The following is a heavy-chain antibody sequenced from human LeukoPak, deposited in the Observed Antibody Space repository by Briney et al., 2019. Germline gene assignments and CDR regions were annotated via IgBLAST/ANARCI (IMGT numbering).Heavy chain of an antibody. V-gene: IGHV3-72*01. Sequence: GGSLRLSCAASGFTFSDYYMDWVRQAPGKGLEWVGRVRDKANSYTTEYAASVKGRFTISRDDSKNSLYLQMNSLKTEDTAVYFCARAIVQPTRRFDPWGQGTLVTVSS. CDR1: GFTFSDYY. CDR2: VRDKANSYTT. J-gene: IGHJ5*02. D-gene: IGHD1-26*01. CDR3: ARAIVQPTRRFDP.